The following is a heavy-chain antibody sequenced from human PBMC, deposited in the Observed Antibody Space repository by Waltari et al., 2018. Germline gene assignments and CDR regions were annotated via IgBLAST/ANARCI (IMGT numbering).Heavy chain of an antibody. D-gene: IGHD3-10*01. CDR3: ATDLWFRELFRDAFDI. J-gene: IGHJ3*02. V-gene: IGHV1-24*01. CDR1: GYTLTELS. Sequence: QVPLVQSGAEVKKPGASVKVSCKVSGYTLTELSMHWVRQAPGKGLEWMGGFDPEDGETIYAQKFQGRVTMTEDTSTDTAYMELSSLRSEDTAVYYCATDLWFRELFRDAFDIWGQGTMVTVSS. CDR2: FDPEDGET.